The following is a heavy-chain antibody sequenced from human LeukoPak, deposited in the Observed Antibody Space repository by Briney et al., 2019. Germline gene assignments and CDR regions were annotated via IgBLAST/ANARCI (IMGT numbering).Heavy chain of an antibody. V-gene: IGHV3-9*01. CDR3: AKDMEPKGSSWYFDY. J-gene: IGHJ4*02. CDR1: GFTFDDYA. D-gene: IGHD6-13*01. CDR2: ISWNSGSI. Sequence: GGSLRLSCAASGFTFDDYAMHWVRQAPGKGLEGVSGISWNSGSIGYADSVKGRFTISRDNAKNSLYLQMNSLRAEDTALYYCAKDMEPKGSSWYFDYWGQGTLVTVSS.